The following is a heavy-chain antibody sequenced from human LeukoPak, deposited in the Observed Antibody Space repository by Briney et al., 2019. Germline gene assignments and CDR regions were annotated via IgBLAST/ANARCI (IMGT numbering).Heavy chain of an antibody. CDR1: GFTFSSYG. J-gene: IGHJ4*02. Sequence: PGGSLRLSCAASGFTFSSYGMSWVRQAPGKGLEWVSAISGSGGSTYYADPVKGRFTISRDNSKNTLYLQMNSLRAEDTAVYYCAKDRHYDSSGYYYGLDYWGQGTLVTVSS. CDR2: ISGSGGST. CDR3: AKDRHYDSSGYYYGLDY. V-gene: IGHV3-23*01. D-gene: IGHD3-22*01.